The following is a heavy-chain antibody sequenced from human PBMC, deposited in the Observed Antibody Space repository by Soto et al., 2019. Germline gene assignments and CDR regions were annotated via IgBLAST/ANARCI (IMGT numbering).Heavy chain of an antibody. CDR1: GFTFSSYS. J-gene: IGHJ4*02. V-gene: IGHV3-30-3*01. Sequence: GGSLILSCAASGFTFSSYSMHWVRQAPGKGLEWVAVISYDGSNKYYADSVKGRFTISRDNSKNTLYLQMNSLRAEDTAVYYCARPKALLMVSDWGQGTLVTVSS. D-gene: IGHD2-8*01. CDR2: ISYDGSNK. CDR3: ARPKALLMVSD.